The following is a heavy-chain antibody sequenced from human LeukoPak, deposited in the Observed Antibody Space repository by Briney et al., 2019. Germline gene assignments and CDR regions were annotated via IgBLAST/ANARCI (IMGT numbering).Heavy chain of an antibody. Sequence: GASVKVSCKASGYNFSSYYIQWVRQDPGQGLEWMGLFNPSRGTTAYAPKFQGRVTMTRDTSSNTVYMELRGLRSDDTAIYYCARDATRGIGGSYDLDFWGQGSLVTVSS. D-gene: IGHD3-16*01. CDR2: FNPSRGTT. CDR1: GYNFSSYY. CDR3: ARDATRGIGGSYDLDF. J-gene: IGHJ4*02. V-gene: IGHV1-46*01.